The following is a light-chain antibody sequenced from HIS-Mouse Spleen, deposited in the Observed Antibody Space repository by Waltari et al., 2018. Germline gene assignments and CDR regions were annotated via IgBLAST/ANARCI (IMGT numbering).Light chain of an antibody. V-gene: IGLV2-11*01. CDR1: SRDVGGYNY. J-gene: IGLJ1*01. CDR2: DVS. Sequence: QSALTQPRPVSGSPGQSVTISCTGTSRDVGGYNYVSWYQQHPVKAPKLMIYDVSKRPSGVPDRFSGSKSGNTASLTISGLQAEDEADYYCCSYAGSYTYVFGTGTKVTVL. CDR3: CSYAGSYTYV.